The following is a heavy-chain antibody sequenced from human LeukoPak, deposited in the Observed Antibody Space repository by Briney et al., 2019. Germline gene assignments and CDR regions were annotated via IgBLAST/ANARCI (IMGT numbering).Heavy chain of an antibody. CDR1: RNTFSNGK. CDR3: VKDYSTIAAAANPLFDY. Sequence: GGSLRLSCYPSRNTFSNGKGVGLGGARRMEQEWVSGITGSGDTTFYADSVKGRFTISRDNSKNTLHLQMHSLRAEDTAVYYCVKDYSTIAAAANPLFDYWGQGALVTVSS. CDR2: ITGSGDTT. J-gene: IGHJ4*02. D-gene: IGHD6-13*01. V-gene: IGHV3-23*01.